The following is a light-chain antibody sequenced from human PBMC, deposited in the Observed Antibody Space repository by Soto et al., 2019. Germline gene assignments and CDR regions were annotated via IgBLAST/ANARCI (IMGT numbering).Light chain of an antibody. CDR1: SRDVGSYNL. CDR3: CSFAGSSTYV. V-gene: IGLV2-23*01. J-gene: IGLJ1*01. Sequence: QSALNQPASVSGSPGPSITISCTGTSRDVGSYNLVSWYQQHPGNAPKLIIYEGTKRPSGVSYRFSGSKSGNTASLTISGLQEEDEGDYHCCSFAGSSTYVFGTGTKVTV. CDR2: EGT.